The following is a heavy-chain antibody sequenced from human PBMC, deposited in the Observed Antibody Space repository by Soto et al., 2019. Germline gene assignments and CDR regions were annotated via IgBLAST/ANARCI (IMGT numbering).Heavy chain of an antibody. V-gene: IGHV3-64D*06. J-gene: IGHJ4*02. CDR3: VKSRGGNNFDFFD. CDR2: IRGNADPP. Sequence: GGSLRLSCSASGFTFSSYAMHWVRHARGKGLVYVSGIRGNADPPFYAVSVKGRFTISRDNSKNRLYLQMSSLSADDTAVYYCVKSRGGNNFDFFDWGQGALVTVSS. CDR1: GFTFSSYA. D-gene: IGHD5-12*01.